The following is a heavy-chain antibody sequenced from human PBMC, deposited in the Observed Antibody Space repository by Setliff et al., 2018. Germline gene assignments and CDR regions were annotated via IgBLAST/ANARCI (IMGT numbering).Heavy chain of an antibody. CDR2: IYPGDSDT. CDR3: ARTYDSSGYHDAFDT. V-gene: IGHV5-51*01. J-gene: IGHJ3*02. Sequence: PGESLKISCKGSGYTFTSYWIGWVRQMPGKGLEWMGIIYPGDSDTRYSPSFQGQVTISADKSITTAYLQWSSLRASDTAMYYCARTYDSSGYHDAFDTWGQGTMVTVSS. D-gene: IGHD3-22*01. CDR1: GYTFTSYW.